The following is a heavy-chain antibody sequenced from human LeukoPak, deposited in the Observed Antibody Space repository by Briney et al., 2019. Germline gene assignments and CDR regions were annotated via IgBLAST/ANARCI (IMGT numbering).Heavy chain of an antibody. CDR3: ARDIRYCRGGSCYSSDLDY. D-gene: IGHD2-15*01. V-gene: IGHV4-34*01. J-gene: IGHJ4*02. Sequence: SETLSLTCAVYGGSFSGYYWSWIRQPPGKGLEWIGSIYYSGSTYYNPSLKSRVTISVDTSKNQFSLRLSSVTAADTAVYYCARDIRYCRGGSCYSSDLDYWGQGTLVTVSS. CDR1: GGSFSGYY. CDR2: IYYSGST.